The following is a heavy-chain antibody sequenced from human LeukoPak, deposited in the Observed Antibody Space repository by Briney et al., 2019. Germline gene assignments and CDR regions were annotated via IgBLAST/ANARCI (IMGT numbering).Heavy chain of an antibody. D-gene: IGHD4-17*01. V-gene: IGHV4-34*01. J-gene: IGHJ4*02. CDR2: INHSGST. CDR3: ARGPLTTVTIHFDY. CDR1: GGSFSGFY. Sequence: SETPSPTPAVYGGSFSGFYWRWIRPPPREGVGWIGEINHSGSTNYNPSLKSRVTISVDTSKNQFSLKLSSVTAADTAVYYCARGPLTTVTIHFDYWGQGTLVTVSP.